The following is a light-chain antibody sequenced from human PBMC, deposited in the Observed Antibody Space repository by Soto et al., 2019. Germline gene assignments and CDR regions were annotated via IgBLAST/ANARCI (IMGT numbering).Light chain of an antibody. CDR3: SSFATTDTPMV. Sequence: QSVLTQPASVSGSPGQSITISCTGTSSDVGGYSHVSWYQQHPGEAPKLMIYDVSSRPSGVSNRFPGSKAADTASLTISGLQAEDEADYYCSSFATTDTPMVFGGGTKLTVL. V-gene: IGLV2-14*03. CDR1: SSDVGGYSH. J-gene: IGLJ2*01. CDR2: DVS.